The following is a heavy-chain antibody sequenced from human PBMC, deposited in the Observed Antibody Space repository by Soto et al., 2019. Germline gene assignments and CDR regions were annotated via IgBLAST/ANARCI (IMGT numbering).Heavy chain of an antibody. V-gene: IGHV1-69*01. J-gene: IGHJ6*02. D-gene: IGHD3-3*02. CDR1: GGTFSSYA. Sequence: QVQLVQSGAEVKQPGSSVKVSCTAPGGTFSSYAISWVRQAPGQGLEWVGGIIPICGTAKYAQKFQGRVTITADESTSTGYMELSSLRSDDTAVYYCARSQGGSSILVIYYSNGSGMDFSGHGTRVPVSS. CDR2: IIPICGTA. CDR3: ARSQGGSSILVIYYSNGSGMDF.